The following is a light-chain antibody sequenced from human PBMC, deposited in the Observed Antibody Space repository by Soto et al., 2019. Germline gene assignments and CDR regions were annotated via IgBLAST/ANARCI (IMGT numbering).Light chain of an antibody. CDR3: QQYGSSPPWT. V-gene: IGKV3-20*01. CDR2: GAS. CDR1: QSVSSSY. J-gene: IGKJ1*01. Sequence: IVLTQSPGTLSLSPGERATLSCRASQSVSSSYLAWYQQKPGQAPRLLIYGASSRATGIPDRFSGSGSGTDFTLTISRLEPEDFAVYYCQQYGSSPPWTFGQGTKVDXK.